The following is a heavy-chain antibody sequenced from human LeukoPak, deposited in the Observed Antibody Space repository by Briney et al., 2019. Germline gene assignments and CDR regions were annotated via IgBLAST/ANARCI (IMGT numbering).Heavy chain of an antibody. CDR2: INSDGSST. V-gene: IGHV3-74*01. Sequence: GGSLRLSCAASGFTFSSSWMHWVRQAPGKGLVWVSRINSDGSSTNYADSVKGRFTTSRDNAKNTLYLQMNSLRAEDTAVYYCARVPSSTSCGWGQGTLVTVSS. D-gene: IGHD2-2*01. J-gene: IGHJ4*02. CDR3: ARVPSSTSCG. CDR1: GFTFSSSW.